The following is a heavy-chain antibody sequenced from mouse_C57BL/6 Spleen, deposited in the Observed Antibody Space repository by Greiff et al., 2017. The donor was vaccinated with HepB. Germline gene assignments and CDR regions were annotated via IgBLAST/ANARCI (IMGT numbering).Heavy chain of an antibody. CDR3: TSYYYGSSYGYFDV. Sequence: EVKVEESGGGLVQPGGSMKLSCAASGFTFSDAWMDWVRQSPEKGLEWVAEIRNKANNPATYYAESVKGRFTISRDDSKSSVYLQMNSLRAEDTGIYYCTSYYYGSSYGYFDVWGTGTTVTVSS. V-gene: IGHV6-6*01. CDR2: IRNKANNPAT. J-gene: IGHJ1*03. D-gene: IGHD1-1*01. CDR1: GFTFSDAW.